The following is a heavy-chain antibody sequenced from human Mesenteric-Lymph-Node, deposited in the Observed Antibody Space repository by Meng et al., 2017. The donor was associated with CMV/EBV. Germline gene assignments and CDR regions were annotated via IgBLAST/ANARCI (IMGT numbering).Heavy chain of an antibody. CDR2: INHSGST. CDR3: ARVRGELPQP. J-gene: IGHJ5*02. CDR1: GASFSGYY. Sequence: SETLSLTCAVYGASFSGYYWSWIRQPPGKGLEWIGEINHSGSTNYNPSLKSRVTISVDTSKNQFSLKLSSVTAADTAVYYCARVRGELPQPWGQGTLVTVSS. V-gene: IGHV4-34*01. D-gene: IGHD1-26*01.